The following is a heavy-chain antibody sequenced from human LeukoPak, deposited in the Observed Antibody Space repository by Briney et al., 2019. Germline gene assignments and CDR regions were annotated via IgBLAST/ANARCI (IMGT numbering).Heavy chain of an antibody. Sequence: ASVKVSCKASGYTFTSYDINWVRQATGQGLEWMGWMNPNSGNTGYAQKFQGRVTITRNTSISTAYMGLSSLRSEDTAVYYCARGRGYSYGENKFDYWGQGTLVTVSS. J-gene: IGHJ4*02. CDR2: MNPNSGNT. CDR1: GYTFTSYD. V-gene: IGHV1-8*03. CDR3: ARGRGYSYGENKFDY. D-gene: IGHD5-18*01.